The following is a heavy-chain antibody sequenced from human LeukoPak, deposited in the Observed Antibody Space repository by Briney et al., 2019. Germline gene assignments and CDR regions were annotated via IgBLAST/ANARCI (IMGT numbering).Heavy chain of an antibody. Sequence: GGSLRLSCAVSGFTVSSNFMSWVRQAPGKGLEWVSVIYRGGSAYYADSVKGRFSISRDESKNTLHLQMNSLRAEDTAVYYCARGNMGGLATLGMYHYYGMDVWGQGTTVTVSS. CDR1: GFTVSSNF. V-gene: IGHV3-66*01. J-gene: IGHJ6*02. CDR2: IYRGGSA. CDR3: ARGNMGGLATLGMYHYYGMDV. D-gene: IGHD3/OR15-3a*01.